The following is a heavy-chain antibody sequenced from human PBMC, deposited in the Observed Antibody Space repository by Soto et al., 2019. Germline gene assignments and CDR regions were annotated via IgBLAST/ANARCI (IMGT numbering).Heavy chain of an antibody. Sequence: EVQLVESGGGLVQPGGSLRLSCAASGFTVSSDYMTWVRQAPGKGLEWLSTIYSGGTTYYADSVKGRFTVSRDNSKNALFLQMNNLRVADTSIYYCARDPGLRNGMDVWGQGTTVTVSS. J-gene: IGHJ6*02. CDR1: GFTVSSDY. V-gene: IGHV3-66*01. CDR3: ARDPGLRNGMDV. CDR2: IYSGGTT.